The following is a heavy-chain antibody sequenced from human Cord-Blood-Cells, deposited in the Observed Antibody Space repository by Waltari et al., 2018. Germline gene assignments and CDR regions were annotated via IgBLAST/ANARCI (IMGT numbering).Heavy chain of an antibody. CDR1: GLPFRGSA. CDR3: TTRPPSVVGATDY. J-gene: IGHJ4*02. D-gene: IGHD1-26*01. V-gene: IGHV3-73*01. CDR2: MKSKANSYAT. Sequence: EVQLVESGGGLVQPGGSLKLSCAASGLPFRGSAMHWVRQASGKGLEWVGLMKSKANSYATAYAGSVKGRFTISRDDSKNTAYLQMNSLKTEDTAVYYCTTRPPSVVGATDYWGQGTLVTVSS.